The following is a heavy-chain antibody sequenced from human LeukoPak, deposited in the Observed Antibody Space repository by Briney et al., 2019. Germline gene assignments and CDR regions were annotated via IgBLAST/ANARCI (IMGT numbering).Heavy chain of an antibody. Sequence: ASVKVSCKASGYTFSRYGMHWVRQAPGQRLEWMGWINAGNENTKYSQKFQGRVSITRDTSASTAYMELSSLTSEDTAVYYCARDLYGDYFDYWGQGSLVTVSS. J-gene: IGHJ4*02. V-gene: IGHV1-3*01. CDR2: INAGNENT. CDR1: GYTFSRYG. D-gene: IGHD3-16*01. CDR3: ARDLYGDYFDY.